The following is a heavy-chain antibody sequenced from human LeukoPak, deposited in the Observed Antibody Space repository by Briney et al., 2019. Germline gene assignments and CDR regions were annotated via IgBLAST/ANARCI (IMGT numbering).Heavy chain of an antibody. J-gene: IGHJ4*02. D-gene: IGHD6-13*01. CDR3: ARVPYSNTWYPDY. CDR1: GGSISSYY. CDR2: ISTSGST. V-gene: IGHV4-4*07. Sequence: SETLSLTCTVSGGSISSYYWSWIRQPAGKGLESIGHISTSGSTNYNPSLKSRVTISVDTSKNQFSLKMTSVTAADTAMYSCARVPYSNTWYPDYWGQGTLVTVSS.